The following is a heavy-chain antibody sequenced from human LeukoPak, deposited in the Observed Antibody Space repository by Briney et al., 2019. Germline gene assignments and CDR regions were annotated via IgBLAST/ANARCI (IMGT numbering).Heavy chain of an antibody. Sequence: KPSETLSLTCTVSGGSISSNTYYWGWIRQPPGKGLEWIGSIYYSGSTYYNPSLKSRVTISVDTSKNQFSLKLSSVTAADTAVYYCAGGNLGQLVPLFRWGQGTLVTVSS. CDR1: GGSISSNTYY. CDR3: AGGNLGQLVPLFR. V-gene: IGHV4-39*07. D-gene: IGHD6-13*01. J-gene: IGHJ4*02. CDR2: IYYSGST.